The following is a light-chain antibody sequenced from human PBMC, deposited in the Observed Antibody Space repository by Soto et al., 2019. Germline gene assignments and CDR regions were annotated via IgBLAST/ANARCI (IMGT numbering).Light chain of an antibody. V-gene: IGKV3-11*01. J-gene: IGKJ2*01. CDR3: QQRSKWPPLYT. Sequence: EIVLTQSPATLSLSPGERATLSCRASQSVSTYLAWYQQKPGQAPRLLIYDASNRATGSPARFSGSGSGTDLTLTISCLEPEDNAGYYCQQRSKWPPLYTFGQGTKLEIK. CDR2: DAS. CDR1: QSVSTY.